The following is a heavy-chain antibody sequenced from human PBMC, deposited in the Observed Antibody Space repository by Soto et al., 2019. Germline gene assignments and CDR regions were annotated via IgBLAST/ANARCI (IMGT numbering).Heavy chain of an antibody. V-gene: IGHV3-53*01. CDR1: GFTVSSNY. CDR2: IYSGGNT. Sequence: EVQLVESGGGLIQPGGSLRLSCAASGFTVSSNYMSWVRQAPGKGLEWVSVIYSGGNTYYADSVKGRFTISRDNSKNTLYLQMNRLRAEDTAVYYCAREPYWAYYFDYWGQGTLVTVSS. D-gene: IGHD2-8*02. CDR3: AREPYWAYYFDY. J-gene: IGHJ4*02.